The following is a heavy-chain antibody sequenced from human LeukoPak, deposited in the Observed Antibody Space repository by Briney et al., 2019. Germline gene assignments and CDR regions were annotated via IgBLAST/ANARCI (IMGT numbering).Heavy chain of an antibody. J-gene: IGHJ4*02. D-gene: IGHD5/OR15-5a*01. CDR1: GFTFRSYW. V-gene: IGHV3-7*02. CDR3: ARRRYSVYDFDY. Sequence: GGSLRLSCAASGFTFRSYWMNWVRQAPGKGLEWVANIKQDGSEKYYVDSVKGRFTISRDNAKNSLYLQMNSLRAEDTAVYYCARRRYSVYDFDYWGQGTLVTVSS. CDR2: IKQDGSEK.